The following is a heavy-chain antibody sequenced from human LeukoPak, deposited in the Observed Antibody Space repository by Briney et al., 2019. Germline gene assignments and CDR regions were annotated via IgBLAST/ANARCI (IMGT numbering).Heavy chain of an antibody. CDR3: ARRRPIWSGSYDP. CDR2: INPNSGGT. Sequence: ASVKVSCKASGYTFTGYYMHWVRQAPGQGLEWMGWINPNSGGTNYAQKFQGRVTMTRDKSISTAYMELPRLRSDDTAVYYCARRRPIWSGSYDPWGQGTLVTVSS. CDR1: GYTFTGYY. J-gene: IGHJ5*02. V-gene: IGHV1-2*02. D-gene: IGHD3-3*01.